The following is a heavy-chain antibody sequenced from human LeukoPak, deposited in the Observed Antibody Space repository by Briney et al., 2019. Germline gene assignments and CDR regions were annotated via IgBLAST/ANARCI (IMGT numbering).Heavy chain of an antibody. D-gene: IGHD5-18*01. V-gene: IGHV4-39*01. CDR3: GHVDPAMLIDY. J-gene: IGHJ4*02. CDR1: GGSISSSSYY. CDR2: IYYSGNT. Sequence: KSSETLSLTCTVSGGSISSSSYYWGWIRQPPGKGLEWIGSIYYSGNTYYNPSLKSRVTISVDTSKNQFSLKLRSVTAADTAVYYCGHVDPAMLIDYWGQGTLVTVSS.